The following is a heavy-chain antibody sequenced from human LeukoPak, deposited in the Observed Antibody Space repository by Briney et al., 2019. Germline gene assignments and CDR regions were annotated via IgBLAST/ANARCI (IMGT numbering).Heavy chain of an antibody. J-gene: IGHJ4*02. Sequence: PGGSLRLSCAASGFTFSSYAMHWVRQAPGKGLEWVAFIRYDGSNKYYADSVKGRFTISRDNSKNTLYLQMNSLRAEDTAVYYCAKDPGYYYDSSGSFDYWGQGTLVTVSS. CDR2: IRYDGSNK. CDR3: AKDPGYYYDSSGSFDY. D-gene: IGHD3-22*01. V-gene: IGHV3-30*02. CDR1: GFTFSSYA.